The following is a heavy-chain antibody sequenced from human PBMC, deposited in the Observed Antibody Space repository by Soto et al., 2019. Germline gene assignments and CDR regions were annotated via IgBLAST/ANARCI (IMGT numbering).Heavy chain of an antibody. D-gene: IGHD6-13*01. Sequence: SVKVSCKASGGTFSSYAISWLRQAPGQGLEWMGGIIPIFGTANYAQKFQGRVTITADESTSTAYMERSSLRSEDTAVYYCARGVGSSSGMDVWGQGTTVTVSS. V-gene: IGHV1-69*13. CDR3: ARGVGSSSGMDV. J-gene: IGHJ6*02. CDR2: IIPIFGTA. CDR1: GGTFSSYA.